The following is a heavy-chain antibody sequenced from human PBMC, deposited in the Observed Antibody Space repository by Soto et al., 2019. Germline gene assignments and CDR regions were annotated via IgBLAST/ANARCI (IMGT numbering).Heavy chain of an antibody. CDR2: IIPIFGTA. J-gene: IGHJ3*02. CDR3: ARQEDYQPNYRHAFDI. V-gene: IGHV1-69*12. Sequence: QVQLVQSGAEVKKPGSSVKVSCKASGGTFSSYAISWVRQAPGQGLEWMGGIIPIFGTANYAQTFQGRVTITADESTSTAYMELSSLRSEDTAVYYCARQEDYQPNYRHAFDIWGQGTMVTVSS. CDR1: GGTFSSYA. D-gene: IGHD2-2*01.